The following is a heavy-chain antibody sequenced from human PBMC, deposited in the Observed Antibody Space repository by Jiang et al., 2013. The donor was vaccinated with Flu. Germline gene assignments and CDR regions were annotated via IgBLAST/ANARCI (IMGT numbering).Heavy chain of an antibody. Sequence: SLTCTASVAPSVVTTGAGSGSPHGRDWSGIGYIYYSGSTNYNPSLKSRVTISVDTSKNQFSLKLSSVTAADTAVYYCARGTGWFDYWGQGTLVTVSS. CDR1: VAPSVVTT. D-gene: IGHD1-1*01. CDR3: ARGTGWFDY. CDR2: IYYSGST. J-gene: IGHJ5*01. V-gene: IGHV4-59*08.